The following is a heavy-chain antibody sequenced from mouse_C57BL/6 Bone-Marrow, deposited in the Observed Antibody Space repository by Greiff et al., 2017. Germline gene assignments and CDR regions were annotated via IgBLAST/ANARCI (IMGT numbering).Heavy chain of an antibody. CDR1: GFTFSSYA. D-gene: IGHD2-3*01. CDR2: ISDGGSYT. J-gene: IGHJ4*01. V-gene: IGHV5-4*03. CDR3: ARAGYWDAMGY. Sequence: EVKVVESGGGLVKPGGSLKLSCAASGFTFSSYAMSWVRQIPEKRLEWVATISDGGSYTYYLNNVKGRFTFSRDNAKNKLYLQMSHLKSEDTAMYYCARAGYWDAMGYWGQGTSVTVSS.